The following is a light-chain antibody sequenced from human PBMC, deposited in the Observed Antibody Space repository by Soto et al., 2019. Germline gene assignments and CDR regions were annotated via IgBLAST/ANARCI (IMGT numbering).Light chain of an antibody. CDR2: DAS. J-gene: IGKJ3*01. V-gene: IGKV3-11*01. CDR3: QQRNNWPT. CDR1: QSVTSN. Sequence: EIVLTQSPATLSLSPGERATLSCRASQSVTSNLAWYQQKPGQAPRLLIYDASNRATGIPARFSGSGSGTDFTLTISSLEPKDFAVYYCQQRNNWPTFGPGTKVDIK.